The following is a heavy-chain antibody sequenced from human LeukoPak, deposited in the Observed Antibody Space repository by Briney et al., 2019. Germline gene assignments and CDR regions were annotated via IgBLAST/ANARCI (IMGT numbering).Heavy chain of an antibody. CDR2: ISGSGDTI. CDR3: AKDTIFPAGWFDP. Sequence: PGGSLRLSCAASGLIFSDFYMSWIRQAPGKGLEWISYISGSGDTIYYADSVKGRFTISRDNSKNTLYLQMNSLRAEDTAVYYCAKDTIFPAGWFDPWGQGTLVTVSS. J-gene: IGHJ5*02. CDR1: GLIFSDFY. D-gene: IGHD3-3*01. V-gene: IGHV3-11*04.